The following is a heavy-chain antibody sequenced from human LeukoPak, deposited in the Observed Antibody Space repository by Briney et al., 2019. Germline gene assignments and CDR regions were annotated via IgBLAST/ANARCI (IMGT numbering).Heavy chain of an antibody. Sequence: KPSETLSLTCAVSDDSFSSHYWTWIRQPPGKGLEWIGYISYIWSTNYNPSLKSRVTISIDTSKNQFSLKLTSVTAADTAVYYCARDLVTVTKGFDIWGQGTMVSVSS. CDR3: ARDLVTVTKGFDI. CDR2: ISYIWST. D-gene: IGHD4-17*01. J-gene: IGHJ3*02. V-gene: IGHV4-59*11. CDR1: DDSFSSHY.